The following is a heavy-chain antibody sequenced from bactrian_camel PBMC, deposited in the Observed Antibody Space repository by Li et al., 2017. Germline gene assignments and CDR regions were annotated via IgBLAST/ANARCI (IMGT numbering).Heavy chain of an antibody. J-gene: IGHJ4*01. CDR3: AAVSCPRGVVVAAADQYEH. D-gene: IGHD7*01. CDR2: IGIDGRT. V-gene: IGHV3S9*01. Sequence: VESGGGSVQPGGSLRLSCAAGRYAYKRNCMGWFRRVPGLEREGVAGIGIDGRTAYADSVKGRFTISQDKAKSIVYLQMNSLQPEDTGVYSCAAVSCPRGVVVAAADQYEHWGQGTQVTVS. CDR1: RYAYKRNC.